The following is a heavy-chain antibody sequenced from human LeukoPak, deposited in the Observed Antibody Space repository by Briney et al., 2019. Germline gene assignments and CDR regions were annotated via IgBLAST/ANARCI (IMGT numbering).Heavy chain of an antibody. J-gene: IGHJ4*02. CDR2: IYHSGST. D-gene: IGHD2-2*01. Sequence: KPSETLSLTCTVSGYSISSGYYWGWIRQPPGKGLEWIGTIYHSGSTYYNPSLKSRVTISVDTSKNQFSLKLSSVTAADTAVYYCAREADGWVPAAMLWWGQGTLVTVSS. V-gene: IGHV4-38-2*02. CDR3: AREADGWVPAAMLW. CDR1: GYSISSGYY.